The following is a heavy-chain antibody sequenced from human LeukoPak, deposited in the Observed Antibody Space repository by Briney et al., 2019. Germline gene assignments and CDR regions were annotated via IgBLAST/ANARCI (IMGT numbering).Heavy chain of an antibody. CDR2: MNPNSGNT. V-gene: IGHV1-8*03. CDR1: GYTFTSYD. D-gene: IGHD1-26*01. CDR3: ARGRRSAEWELDLDY. J-gene: IGHJ4*02. Sequence: ASVKVSCKASGYTFTSYDINWVRQATGQGLEWMGWMNPNSGNTGYAQKFQGRVTITRNTSISTAYMELSSLRSEDTAAYYCARGRRSAEWELDLDYWGQGTLVTVSS.